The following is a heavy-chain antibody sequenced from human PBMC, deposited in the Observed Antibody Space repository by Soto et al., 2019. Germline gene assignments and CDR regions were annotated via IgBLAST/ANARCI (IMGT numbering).Heavy chain of an antibody. J-gene: IGHJ4*02. D-gene: IGHD3-3*01. CDR2: ISGSGGST. CDR1: GFTFSSYA. Sequence: GGSLRLSCAASGFTFSSYAMSWVRQAPGKGLEWVSAISGSGGSTYYADSVKGRFTISRDNSKNTLNQQMNSMRTEDTNVYYCAKARAQYYDFWSGYPVDYWGQGT. V-gene: IGHV3-23*01. CDR3: AKARAQYYDFWSGYPVDY.